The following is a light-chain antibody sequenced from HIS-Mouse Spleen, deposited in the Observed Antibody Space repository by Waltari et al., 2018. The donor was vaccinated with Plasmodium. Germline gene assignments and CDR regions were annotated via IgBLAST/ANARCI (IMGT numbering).Light chain of an antibody. J-gene: IGLJ3*02. CDR3: YSTDSSGNHRV. CDR2: EDS. CDR1: ALPKKY. Sequence: SYELTQPPSVSVSPGQTARITCSGDALPKKYAYWYQQKSGQALVLVIYEDSKRPSGIPERFSGSSSGTKATLTISGAQVENEADYYCYSTDSSGNHRVFGGGTKLTVL. V-gene: IGLV3-10*01.